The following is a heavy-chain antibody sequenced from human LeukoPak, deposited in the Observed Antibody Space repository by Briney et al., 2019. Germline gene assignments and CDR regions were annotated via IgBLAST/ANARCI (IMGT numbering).Heavy chain of an antibody. V-gene: IGHV4-39*07. CDR2: INHSGST. CDR3: ARGIRYFDWLLVTGHRYYFDY. CDR1: GGSISSSSYY. J-gene: IGHJ4*02. Sequence: SETLSLTCTVSGGSISSSSYYWGWIRQPPGKGLEWIGEINHSGSTNYNPSLKSRVTISVDTSKNQFSLKLSSVTAADTAVYYCARGIRYFDWLLVTGHRYYFDYWGQGTLVTVSS. D-gene: IGHD3-9*01.